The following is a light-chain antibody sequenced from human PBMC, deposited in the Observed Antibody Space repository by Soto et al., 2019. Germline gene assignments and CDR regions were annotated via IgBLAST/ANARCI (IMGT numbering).Light chain of an antibody. Sequence: EIVLTQSPATLSLSPGERATLSCRASQSFSSYLAWYQQKPGQAPRLLIYDASNRATGIPARFSGSGSGTDFTLTISSLEPEDFAVYYCQQRSNWLLTFGGGTKVELK. J-gene: IGKJ4*01. CDR3: QQRSNWLLT. CDR1: QSFSSY. CDR2: DAS. V-gene: IGKV3-11*01.